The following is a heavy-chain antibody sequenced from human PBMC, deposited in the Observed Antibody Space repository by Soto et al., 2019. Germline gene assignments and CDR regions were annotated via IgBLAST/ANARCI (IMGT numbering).Heavy chain of an antibody. J-gene: IGHJ4*02. Sequence: GGSLRLSCAASGLIFSDVWMTWVRQAPGKGLEWVGRIKTKPDDGTLDYAAPVRGRFTISRDDSKNTLYLQMTSLTPDDTGVYYCTTSNLGVDYWGPGALVTVSS. D-gene: IGHD3-16*01. CDR2: IKTKPDDGTL. CDR3: TTSNLGVDY. CDR1: GLIFSDVW. V-gene: IGHV3-15*01.